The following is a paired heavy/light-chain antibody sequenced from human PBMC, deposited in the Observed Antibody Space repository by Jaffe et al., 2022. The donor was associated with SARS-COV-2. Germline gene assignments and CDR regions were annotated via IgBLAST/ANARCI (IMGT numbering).Light chain of an antibody. CDR1: QSISSW. Sequence: DIQMTQSPSTLSASVGDRVTITCRASQSISSWLAWYQQKPGKAPKLLIYQASSLESGVPSRFSGSGSGTEFTLTISRLQPDDFATYYCQQYNTYSWTFGQGTKVEIK. J-gene: IGKJ1*01. CDR2: QAS. V-gene: IGKV1-5*03. CDR3: QQYNTYSWT.
Heavy chain of an antibody. V-gene: IGHV3-23*01. CDR2: ISGSGRTT. CDR3: ATGRLAPQYYYYGLNV. J-gene: IGHJ6*02. Sequence: EVQLLESGGGLVQPGGSLRLSCAASGFTFSSYAISWVRQAPGKGLEWVSTISGSGRTTYYADSVEGRFTISRDTSKNTLYLQMNSLRAEDTAVYYCATGRLAPQYYYYGLNVWGQGTTVTVSS. CDR1: GFTFSSYA.